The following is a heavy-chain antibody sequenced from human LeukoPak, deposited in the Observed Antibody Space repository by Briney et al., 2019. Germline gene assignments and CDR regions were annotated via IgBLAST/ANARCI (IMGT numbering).Heavy chain of an antibody. V-gene: IGHV4-34*01. CDR1: GGSFSGYY. CDR2: INHSGST. J-gene: IGHJ5*02. D-gene: IGHD2-15*01. Sequence: SETLSLTCAVYGGSFSGYYWSWIRQPPGKGLEWIGEINHSGSTNYNPSLKSRVTISVDTSKNQFSLKLSSVTAADTAVYYCARGRIRSGGSHIWFDPWGQGTLVTVSS. CDR3: ARGRIRSGGSHIWFDP.